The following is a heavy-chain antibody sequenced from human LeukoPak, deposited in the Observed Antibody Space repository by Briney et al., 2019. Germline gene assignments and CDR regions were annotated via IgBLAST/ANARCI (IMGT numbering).Heavy chain of an antibody. D-gene: IGHD1-1*01. J-gene: IGHJ5*02. CDR2: ISSSYNTI. CDR3: ARVWRFPNCFDP. Sequence: GGSLRLSCAASGFTFSDFYMSWIRQAPGKGLQWVSYISSSYNTIYYADSVKGRFTISRDNAKNSLFLQMNNLRAEDTAVYYCARVWRFPNCFDPWGQGTLVTVSS. V-gene: IGHV3-11*04. CDR1: GFTFSDFY.